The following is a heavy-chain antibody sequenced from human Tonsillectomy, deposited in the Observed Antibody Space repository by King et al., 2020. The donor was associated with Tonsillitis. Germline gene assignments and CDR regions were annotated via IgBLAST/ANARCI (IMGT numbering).Heavy chain of an antibody. J-gene: IGHJ4*02. Sequence: VQLVESGGGLVQPGGSLRLSCAASGFTFSSYWMHWVRQAPGTGLVWVSRITSDGSSTSYADSVKGRLTISKDNAKNTRYLQMNSLRAEDTAVYYCARGYSNRFDYWGQGTLVTVSS. CDR3: ARGYSNRFDY. D-gene: IGHD4-11*01. V-gene: IGHV3-74*01. CDR1: GFTFSSYW. CDR2: ITSDGSST.